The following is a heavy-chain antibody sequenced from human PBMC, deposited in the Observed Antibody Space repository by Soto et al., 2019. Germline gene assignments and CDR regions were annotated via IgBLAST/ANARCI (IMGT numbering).Heavy chain of an antibody. CDR3: ARGGAWRAFDI. V-gene: IGHV4-34*01. CDR2: INHRGST. CDR1: GGSFSGYF. D-gene: IGHD5-12*01. J-gene: IGHJ3*02. Sequence: QVQLQQWGAGLLQPSETLSLTCAVYGGSFSGYFWTWIRQLPGKGLEWIGEINHRGSTNYNPSLKSRVTISVDTSKNQFSLKLSSVTAADTAVYYCARGGAWRAFDIWGHGAMVTVSS.